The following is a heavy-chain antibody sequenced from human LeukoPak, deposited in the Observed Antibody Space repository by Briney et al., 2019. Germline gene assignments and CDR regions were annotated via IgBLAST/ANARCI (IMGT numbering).Heavy chain of an antibody. CDR3: VRVGPLYGGYVLGY. D-gene: IGHD5-12*01. V-gene: IGHV4-34*01. CDR1: GGSFSGYY. Sequence: SETLSLTCAVYGGSFSGYYWSWIRQPPGKGLEWIGEINHSGSTNYNPSLKSRVTISVDTSKNQFSLKLSSVTAADTAVYYCVRVGPLYGGYVLGYWGQGTLVTVSS. CDR2: INHSGST. J-gene: IGHJ4*02.